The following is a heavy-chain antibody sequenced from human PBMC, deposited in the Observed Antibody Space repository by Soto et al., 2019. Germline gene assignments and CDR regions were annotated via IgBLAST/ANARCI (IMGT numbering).Heavy chain of an antibody. CDR1: GGTFSSYT. V-gene: IGHV1-69*02. J-gene: IGHJ5*02. D-gene: IGHD2-15*01. CDR2: IIPILGIA. Sequence: QVQLVQSGAEVKKPGSSVKVSCKASGGTFSSYTISWVRQAPGQGLEWMGRIIPILGIANYAQKFQGRVTITADKSTSTAYMELSSLRSEDTAVYYCASGSGGSFNWFDPWGKGTLVTVSS. CDR3: ASGSGGSFNWFDP.